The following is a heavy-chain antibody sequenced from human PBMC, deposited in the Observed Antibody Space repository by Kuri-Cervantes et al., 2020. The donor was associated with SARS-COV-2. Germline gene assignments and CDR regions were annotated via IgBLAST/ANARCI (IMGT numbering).Heavy chain of an antibody. D-gene: IGHD3-10*02. CDR3: AGESHLFLDV. Sequence: ASVKVSCKASGYSFTAYSYAWVRQAPGQGPEWIGRINVNDGDTSYARKVQGRVTMTTDTSTTTVYMDLRSLRSDDTAVYYCAGESHLFLDVWGQGTTVTVSS. J-gene: IGHJ6*02. V-gene: IGHV1-18*01. CDR1: GYSFTAYS. CDR2: INVNDGDT.